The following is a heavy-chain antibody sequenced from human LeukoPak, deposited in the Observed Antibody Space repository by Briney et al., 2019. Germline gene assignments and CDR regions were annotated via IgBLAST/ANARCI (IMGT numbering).Heavy chain of an antibody. V-gene: IGHV4-4*02. CDR3: AGLVGRYSSGLYYYYFDY. Sequence: PSGTLSLTCTISGDSINSLDLWSWVRQPPGKGLEWIGEMYLSGTTHSNPSVKSRVTISIDKSKNQFFLNLSSVTAADTAVYYCAGLVGRYSSGLYYYYFDYWGQGTLVTVSS. D-gene: IGHD3-22*01. CDR2: MYLSGTT. CDR1: GDSINSLDL. J-gene: IGHJ4*02.